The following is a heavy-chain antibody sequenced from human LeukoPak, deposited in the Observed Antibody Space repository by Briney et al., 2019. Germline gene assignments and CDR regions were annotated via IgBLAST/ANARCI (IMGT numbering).Heavy chain of an antibody. Sequence: GGSLRLSCAVSGFTFSSYWMHWVRPAPGKGLVWVSRINSDGSSTSYADSVKGRFTISRDNAKNTLYLQMNSLRAEDTAVYYCARGGYCSSTSCHRGAFDIWGQGTMVTVSS. D-gene: IGHD2-2*01. CDR3: ARGGYCSSTSCHRGAFDI. J-gene: IGHJ3*02. V-gene: IGHV3-74*01. CDR1: GFTFSSYW. CDR2: INSDGSST.